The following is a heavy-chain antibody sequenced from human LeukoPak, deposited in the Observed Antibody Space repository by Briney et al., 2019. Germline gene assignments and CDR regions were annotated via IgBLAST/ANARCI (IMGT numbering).Heavy chain of an antibody. V-gene: IGHV1-2*02. CDR3: ARDTITMVRGASGAFDI. J-gene: IGHJ3*02. Sequence: ASVKVSCKASGYTFTGYYMHWVRQAPGQGLEWMGWINPNRGGTNYAQKFQGRVTMTRDTAITTAYMELSSLRSDATAVYYCARDTITMVRGASGAFDIWGQGKMVTVSS. CDR1: GYTFTGYY. CDR2: INPNRGGT. D-gene: IGHD3-10*01.